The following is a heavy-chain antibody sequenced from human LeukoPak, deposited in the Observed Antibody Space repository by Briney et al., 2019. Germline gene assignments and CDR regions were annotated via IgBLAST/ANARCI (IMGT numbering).Heavy chain of an antibody. CDR1: GFTFSSYG. J-gene: IGHJ4*02. Sequence: GGSLRLSCAASGFTFSSYGMHWVRQAPGKGLEWVAVISYDGSNKYYADSVKGRFTISRDNSKNTLYLQMNSLRAEDTAVYYCERRSGELLSFDYWGQGTLVTVSS. V-gene: IGHV3-30*03. CDR3: ERRSGELLSFDY. CDR2: ISYDGSNK. D-gene: IGHD1-26*01.